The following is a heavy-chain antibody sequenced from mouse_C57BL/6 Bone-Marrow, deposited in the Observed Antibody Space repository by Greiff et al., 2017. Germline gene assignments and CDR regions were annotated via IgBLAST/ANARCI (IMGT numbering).Heavy chain of an antibody. J-gene: IGHJ1*03. Sequence: QVQLQQPGAELVKPGASVKLSCKASGYTFTSYWMPWGKQRPGHGLARIGMIHPNSGSTNSNEKCKSKATLTVSKSSSTAYVQRSSLTAEDSAVYYCARRYGSSSWYFDVWGTGTTVTVSS. D-gene: IGHD1-1*01. CDR2: IHPNSGST. V-gene: IGHV1-64*01. CDR3: ARRYGSSSWYFDV. CDR1: GYTFTSYW.